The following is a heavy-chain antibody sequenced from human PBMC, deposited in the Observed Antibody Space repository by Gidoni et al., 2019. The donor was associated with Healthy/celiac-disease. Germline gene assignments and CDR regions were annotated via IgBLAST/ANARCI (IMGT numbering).Heavy chain of an antibody. CDR3: AKDLYCSSTSCYEGGDYYYYYGMDV. V-gene: IGHV3-30*18. Sequence: QVQLVESGGGVVQPGRSLTLSSAASGFTFNSYGMHWYCPAPGKGLEWVAVISYDGSNKYYADAVKGRFTISRDNSKNTLYLQMNSLRAEDTAVYYCAKDLYCSSTSCYEGGDYYYYYGMDVWGQGTTVTVSS. D-gene: IGHD2-2*01. CDR2: ISYDGSNK. J-gene: IGHJ6*02. CDR1: GFTFNSYG.